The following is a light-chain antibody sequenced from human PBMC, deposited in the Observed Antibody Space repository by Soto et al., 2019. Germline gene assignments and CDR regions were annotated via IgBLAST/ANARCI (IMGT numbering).Light chain of an antibody. CDR3: QQRRNWPRT. Sequence: EIVLTQSPATLSLSPGERATLFCRASQSVSNYLAWYQQKPGQAPRLLMYDTFNRATGIPARFSGSGSGTDFTLTISSLEPEDFAVYFCQQRRNWPRTFGQGTKVEI. J-gene: IGKJ1*01. CDR2: DTF. CDR1: QSVSNY. V-gene: IGKV3-11*01.